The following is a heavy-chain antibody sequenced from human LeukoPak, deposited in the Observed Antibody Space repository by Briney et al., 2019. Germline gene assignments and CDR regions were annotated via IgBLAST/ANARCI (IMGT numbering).Heavy chain of an antibody. CDR2: INPNSGGT. D-gene: IGHD3-3*01. CDR1: GYTFTGYY. V-gene: IGHV1-2*06. J-gene: IGHJ3*02. CDR3: ARDLPITIFGVVHDAFDI. Sequence: ASVKVSCKASGYTFTGYYMHWVRQAPGQGLEWMGRINPNSGGTNYAQKFQGRVTMTRDTSISTAYMELSRLRSDDTAVYYCARDLPITIFGVVHDAFDIWGQGTMVTVSS.